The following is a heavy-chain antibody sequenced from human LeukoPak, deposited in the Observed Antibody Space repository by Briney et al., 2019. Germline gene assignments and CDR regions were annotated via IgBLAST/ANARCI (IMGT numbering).Heavy chain of an antibody. V-gene: IGHV4-59*01. CDR1: GGSISNYF. J-gene: IGHJ5*02. CDR2: IYYSGNT. Sequence: SETLSLTCTVSGGSISNYFWSWIRQPPGKGLEWIGYIYYSGNTNYNPYLKSRVTMLVDTSKTQFSLKLSCVTAADSAVYYCARDRWFDPWGQGTLVTVSS. CDR3: ARDRWFDP.